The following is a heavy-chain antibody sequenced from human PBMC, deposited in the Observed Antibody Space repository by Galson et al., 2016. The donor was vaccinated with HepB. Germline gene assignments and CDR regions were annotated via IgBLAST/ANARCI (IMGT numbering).Heavy chain of an antibody. CDR2: IRFDGSNQ. Sequence: SLRLSCAASGFTFSSYGIHWVRQAPSKGLEWVALIRFDGSNQYYADSVKGRFSISRDNSKNTLYLQMNSLRADDTAVYYCARDPEKGGLWFFDLWGRDTLVTGSS. J-gene: IGHJ2*01. CDR3: ARDPEKGGLWFFDL. CDR1: GFTFSSYG. V-gene: IGHV3-33*01. D-gene: IGHD3/OR15-3a*01.